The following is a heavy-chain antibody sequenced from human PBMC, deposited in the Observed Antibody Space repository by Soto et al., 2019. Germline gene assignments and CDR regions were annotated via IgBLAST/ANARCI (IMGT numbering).Heavy chain of an antibody. V-gene: IGHV4-59*08. Sequence: QVQLLESGPGLVKPSETLSLTCTVSGGSISSYYWSWIRQPPGKGLEWIGYIYSSGSTNYNPSLNXRVTISVDTSKNQFSLKLSSVTAADTAVYYCARRYGGGFDYWGQGTLVTVSS. CDR2: IYSSGST. J-gene: IGHJ4*02. CDR1: GGSISSYY. CDR3: ARRYGGGFDY. D-gene: IGHD3-10*01.